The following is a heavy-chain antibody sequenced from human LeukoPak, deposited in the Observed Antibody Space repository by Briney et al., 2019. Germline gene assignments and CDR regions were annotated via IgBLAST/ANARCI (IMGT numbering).Heavy chain of an antibody. V-gene: IGHV4-34*01. D-gene: IGHD3-9*01. CDR3: ARGPTYYDILTGYAQYYYGMDV. J-gene: IGHJ6*02. Sequence: SETLSLTCTVYGGSFSNYCWTWIRQPPGKGLEWIGEINHRGFANYNPSLKSRVTISVDTSKNQFSLKLSSVTAADTAVYYCARGPTYYDILTGYAQYYYGMDVWGQGTTVTVSS. CDR1: GGSFSNYC. CDR2: INHRGFA.